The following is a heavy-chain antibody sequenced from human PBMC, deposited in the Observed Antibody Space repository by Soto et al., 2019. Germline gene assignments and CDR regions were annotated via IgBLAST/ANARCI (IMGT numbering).Heavy chain of an antibody. J-gene: IGHJ6*02. CDR3: ARNHCSGGRCYYYYYYGMDV. Sequence: QVQLVQSGAEVKKPGASVKVSCKASGYTFTSYGISWVRQAPGQGLEWMGWISAYNGNTNYAQKLQGRVTMTTDTSTSTAYMELRSLRSDDTAVYYCARNHCSGGRCYYYYYYGMDVWGQGTTVTGAS. V-gene: IGHV1-18*04. CDR1: GYTFTSYG. CDR2: ISAYNGNT. D-gene: IGHD2-15*01.